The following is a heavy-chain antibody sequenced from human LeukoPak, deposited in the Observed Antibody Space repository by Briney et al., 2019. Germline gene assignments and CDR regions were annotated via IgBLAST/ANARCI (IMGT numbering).Heavy chain of an antibody. D-gene: IGHD2-2*01. V-gene: IGHV3-23*01. CDR3: ARELVVVVPAAMGRRYNWFDP. CDR1: GFTFSSYA. J-gene: IGHJ5*02. CDR2: ISGSGGST. Sequence: GGSLRLSCAASGFTFSSYAMSWVRQAPGKGLEWVSAISGSGGSTYYADSVKGRFTISRDNAKNSLYLQMNSLRAEDTAVYYCARELVVVVPAAMGRRYNWFDPWGQGTLVTVSS.